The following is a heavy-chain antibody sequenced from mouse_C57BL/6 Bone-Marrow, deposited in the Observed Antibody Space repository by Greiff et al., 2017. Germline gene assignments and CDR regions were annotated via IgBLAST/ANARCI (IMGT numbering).Heavy chain of an antibody. J-gene: IGHJ3*01. CDR2: ITPRSGTT. CDR3: AVLMAY. V-gene: IGHV1-81*01. Sequence: VKLQESGAELARPGASVKLSCPASGYTFTSYGISWVPQRPGQGLEWIGEITPRSGTTYYKETFKGKAPLTADNSSSTAYMELSSLTSEDSAVYFCAVLMAYGGQGTLVTVSA. D-gene: IGHD2-3*01. CDR1: GYTFTSYG.